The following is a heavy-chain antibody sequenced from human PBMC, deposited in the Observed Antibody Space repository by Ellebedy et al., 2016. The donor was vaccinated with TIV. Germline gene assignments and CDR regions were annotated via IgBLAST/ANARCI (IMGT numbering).Heavy chain of an antibody. V-gene: IGHV4-31*03. CDR1: GGSIRSGGYY. D-gene: IGHD2-2*01. Sequence: SETLSLXXTVSGGSIRSGGYYWSWIRQHPGKGLEWIGYIYYSGSTYYNPSLKSRVTISVDTSRNQFSLKLSSVTAADTAVYYCARDLGLYCSSTSCGFDLWGRGTLVTVSS. CDR3: ARDLGLYCSSTSCGFDL. CDR2: IYYSGST. J-gene: IGHJ2*01.